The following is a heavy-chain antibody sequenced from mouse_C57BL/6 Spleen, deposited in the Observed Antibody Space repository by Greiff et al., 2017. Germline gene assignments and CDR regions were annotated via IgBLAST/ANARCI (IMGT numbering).Heavy chain of an antibody. V-gene: IGHV1-54*01. CDR1: GYAFTNYL. CDR3: ARESPTVVFDY. J-gene: IGHJ2*01. D-gene: IGHD1-1*01. CDR2: INPGSGGT. Sequence: VQLQQSGAELVRPGTSVKVSCKASGYAFTNYLIEWVKQRPGQGLEWIGVINPGSGGTNYNEKFKGKATLTADKSSSTAYMQLSSLTSEDSAVYFCARESPTVVFDYWGQGTTLTGSS.